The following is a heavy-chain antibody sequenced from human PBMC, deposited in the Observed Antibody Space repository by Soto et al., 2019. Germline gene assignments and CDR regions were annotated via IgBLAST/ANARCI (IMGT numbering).Heavy chain of an antibody. V-gene: IGHV3-15*07. D-gene: IGHD2-21*02. Sequence: EAQLVESGGGLVKPGGSLRLSCVASGFVFNGAWMNWVRQAPGTGLEWVGRIKSGSNVGATDYAAPVRGRFSISRDDSKNMVYLQKNSLKTGGQAVFYFTPMAVTPPPPWGQGTLVTVSS. CDR3: TPMAVTPPPP. CDR2: IKSGSNVGAT. CDR1: GFVFNGAW. J-gene: IGHJ5*02.